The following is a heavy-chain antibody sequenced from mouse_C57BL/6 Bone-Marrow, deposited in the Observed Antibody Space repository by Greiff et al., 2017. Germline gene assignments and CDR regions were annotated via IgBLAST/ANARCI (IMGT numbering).Heavy chain of an antibody. CDR1: GFTFSSYG. D-gene: IGHD4-1*01. J-gene: IGHJ3*01. Sequence: DVQLVESGGDLVKPGGSLKLSCAASGFTFSSYGMSWVRQTPDKRLEWVATISSGGSYTYYPDSVKGRFTISRDNAKNTLYLQMSSLKSEDTAMYYCAGPNWAFAYWGQGTLVTVSA. V-gene: IGHV5-6*01. CDR3: AGPNWAFAY. CDR2: ISSGGSYT.